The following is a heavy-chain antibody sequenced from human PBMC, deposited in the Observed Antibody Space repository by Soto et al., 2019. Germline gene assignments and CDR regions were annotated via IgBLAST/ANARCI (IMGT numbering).Heavy chain of an antibody. CDR3: ARDARGITIFGVVIGHYYYGMDV. V-gene: IGHV1-18*01. D-gene: IGHD3-3*01. Sequence: ASVKVSCKASGYTFTSYGISWLRQAPGQGLEWMGWISAYNGNTNYAQKLQGRVTMTTDTSTSTAYMELRSLRSDDTAVYYCARDARGITIFGVVIGHYYYGMDVWGQGTTVTVSS. J-gene: IGHJ6*02. CDR1: GYTFTSYG. CDR2: ISAYNGNT.